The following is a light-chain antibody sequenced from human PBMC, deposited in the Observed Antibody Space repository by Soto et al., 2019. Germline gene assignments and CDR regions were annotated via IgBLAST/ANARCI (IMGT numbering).Light chain of an antibody. J-gene: IGKJ1*01. CDR1: QSVSNSY. V-gene: IGKV3-20*01. CDR3: QEYGSSPRT. Sequence: EIVLTQSPDILSLSPGDTATLSCRASQSVSNSYLAWYQQKRGQAPRLLIYGAIFRATGIPARFTGSGSGSGFTLAISGLEPDDFAVYYCQEYGSSPRTFGQGTKVEIK. CDR2: GAI.